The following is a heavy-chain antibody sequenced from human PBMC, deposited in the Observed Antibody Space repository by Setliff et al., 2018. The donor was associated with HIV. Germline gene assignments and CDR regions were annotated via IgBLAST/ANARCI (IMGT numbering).Heavy chain of an antibody. D-gene: IGHD3-10*01. V-gene: IGHV3-30*04. CDR2: ISDDGGQT. Sequence: GGSLRLSCAASGFTFSNYNMNWVRQAPGKGLEWVAVISDDGGQTYYAGSVKGRFTIFRDNSKNTMYLQMHSLRGEDTAVYYCAREKGNTPTAYYLDYWGQGTLVTVSS. CDR3: AREKGNTPTAYYLDY. J-gene: IGHJ4*02. CDR1: GFTFSNYN.